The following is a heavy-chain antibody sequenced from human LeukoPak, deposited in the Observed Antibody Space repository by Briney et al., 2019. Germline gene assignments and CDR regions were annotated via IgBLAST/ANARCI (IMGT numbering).Heavy chain of an antibody. CDR2: ISGSGGST. J-gene: IGHJ6*03. CDR1: GFTFSNYA. D-gene: IGHD1-1*01. CDR3: AKGTQLEIYYLYHYMDV. Sequence: HPGGSLRLSCAASGFTFSNYAMSWVRQAPGKGLEWVSAISGSGGSTHYADSVKGRFTISRDNSKNTLYLQMSSLRAEDTAVYYCAKGTQLEIYYLYHYMDVWGKGTTVTVSS. V-gene: IGHV3-23*01.